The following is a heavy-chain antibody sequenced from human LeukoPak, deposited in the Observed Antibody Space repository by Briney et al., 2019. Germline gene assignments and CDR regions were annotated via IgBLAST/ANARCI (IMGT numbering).Heavy chain of an antibody. J-gene: IGHJ4*02. CDR2: ISAYSGNT. V-gene: IGHV1-18*01. CDR3: ARDAVSTTTAGGIDY. Sequence: ASVKVSCKASGYTFTNYGISWVRQAPGQGLEWMGRISAYSGNTHYAQKIQGRVTMTTDTSTSTAYMELRSLTSDDTAVYYCARDAVSTTTAGGIDYWGQGTLVTVSS. D-gene: IGHD5/OR15-5a*01. CDR1: GYTFTNYG.